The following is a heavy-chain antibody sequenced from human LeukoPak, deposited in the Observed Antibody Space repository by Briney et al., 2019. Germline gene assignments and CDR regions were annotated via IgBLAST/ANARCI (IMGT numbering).Heavy chain of an antibody. CDR3: ASGRYSSGYYYRDY. CDR1: GGSFSGYY. V-gene: IGHV4-34*01. D-gene: IGHD3-22*01. J-gene: IGHJ4*02. CDR2: INHSGST. Sequence: PSETLSLTCAVYGGSFSGYYWSWIRQPPGKGLEWIGEINHSGSTNYNPSLKSRVTISVVTSKNQFSLKLSSVTAADTAVYYCASGRYSSGYYYRDYWGQGTLVTVSS.